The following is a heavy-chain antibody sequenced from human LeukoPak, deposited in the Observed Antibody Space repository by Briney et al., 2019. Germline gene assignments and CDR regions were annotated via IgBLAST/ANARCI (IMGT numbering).Heavy chain of an antibody. CDR2: IIPIFGTA. CDR1: GYTFTDYY. V-gene: IGHV1-69*13. Sequence: SVKVSCKASGYTFTDYYVQWVRQAPGQGLEWMGGIIPIFGTANYAQKFQGRVTITADESTSTTYMELSSLRSEDTAVYYCAREGLAAAGTSFDYWGQGTLVTVSS. J-gene: IGHJ4*02. CDR3: AREGLAAAGTSFDY. D-gene: IGHD6-13*01.